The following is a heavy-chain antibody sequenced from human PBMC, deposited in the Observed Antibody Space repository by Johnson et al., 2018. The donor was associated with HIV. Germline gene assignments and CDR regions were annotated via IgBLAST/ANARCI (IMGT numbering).Heavy chain of an antibody. CDR3: ASRYTVDAFDI. V-gene: IGHV3-33*01. D-gene: IGHD1-1*01. CDR1: GFTFSSYG. CDR2: IKQDGSEK. Sequence: QMLLVESGGGVVQPGGSLRLSCAASGFTFSSYGMHWVRQAPGKGLEWVANIKQDGSEKYYADSVKGRFTISRDNSKNTLYLQMNSLRAEDTAVYYCASRYTVDAFDIWGQGTMVTVSS. J-gene: IGHJ3*02.